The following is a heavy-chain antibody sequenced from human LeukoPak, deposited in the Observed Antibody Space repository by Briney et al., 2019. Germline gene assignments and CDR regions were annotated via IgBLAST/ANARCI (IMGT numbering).Heavy chain of an antibody. Sequence: GGSLRLSCAASGFTFSSYAMSWVRQAPGKGLELVSAISGSGGSTYYADSVKGRFTISRDNSKNTLYLQVNSLRAEDTAVYYCATGDSSGYFNIYWGQGTLVTVSS. CDR2: ISGSGGST. CDR1: GFTFSSYA. D-gene: IGHD3-22*01. J-gene: IGHJ4*02. CDR3: ATGDSSGYFNIY. V-gene: IGHV3-23*01.